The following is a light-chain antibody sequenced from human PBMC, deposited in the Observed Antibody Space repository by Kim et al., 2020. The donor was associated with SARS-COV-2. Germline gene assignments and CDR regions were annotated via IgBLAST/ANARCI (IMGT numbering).Light chain of an antibody. J-gene: IGLJ3*02. CDR3: QTWDTGIGV. V-gene: IGLV4-69*01. CDR1: SGHSSDA. Sequence: APANPPCTLSSGHSSDAIAWHQQQPEKGPRYLMKLNSDGSHRKGDGIPDRLSGSSSGAERYLTISSLQSEDEADYYCQTWDTGIGVFGGGTQLTVL. CDR2: LNSDGSH.